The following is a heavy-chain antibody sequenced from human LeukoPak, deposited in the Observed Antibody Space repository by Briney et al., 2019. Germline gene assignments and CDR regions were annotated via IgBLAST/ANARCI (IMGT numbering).Heavy chain of an antibody. J-gene: IGHJ3*02. CDR3: ARDLYGDYGFDT. Sequence: SGGSLRLSCAASGFNFDDYGMSWVRHAPGKGLEWVSGSNWNGGNTGYADSVKGRFTVSRDNARKSLFLQMNSLRVEDTALYYCARDLYGDYGFDTWGQGTLVTVSS. CDR2: SNWNGGNT. D-gene: IGHD4-17*01. V-gene: IGHV3-20*04. CDR1: GFNFDDYG.